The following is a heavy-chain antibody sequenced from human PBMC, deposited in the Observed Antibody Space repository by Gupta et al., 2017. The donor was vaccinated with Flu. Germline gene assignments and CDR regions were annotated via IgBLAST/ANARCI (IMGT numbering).Heavy chain of an antibody. J-gene: IGHJ4*02. V-gene: IGHV4-34*01. CDR3: ARRPLRHLDWRKYYFDY. D-gene: IGHD3-9*01. Sequence: QVQLQQWGAGLLTPSETLSLTCAAYGGSSSVYSWSWIRQPPGKGLEWIGDINHTGSTNYNPSLKGRVTMSVDTSKNQFSLKLTYVTAADTAVYFCARRPLRHLDWRKYYFDYWGQGTLVTVSS. CDR1: GGSSSVYS. CDR2: INHTGST.